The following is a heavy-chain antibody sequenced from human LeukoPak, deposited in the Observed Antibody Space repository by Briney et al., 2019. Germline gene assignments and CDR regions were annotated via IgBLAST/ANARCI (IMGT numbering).Heavy chain of an antibody. J-gene: IGHJ4*02. V-gene: IGHV3-30*03. CDR3: ARGSSTFDY. CDR1: GFTLSTYW. Sequence: SGGSLRLSCAASGFTLSTYWMSWVRQAPGKGLEWVAVISYDGSNKYYADSVKGRFTISRDNAKNSLFLHMNSLRAEDTAVYYCARGSSTFDYWGQATLVTVSS. CDR2: ISYDGSNK. D-gene: IGHD2-2*01.